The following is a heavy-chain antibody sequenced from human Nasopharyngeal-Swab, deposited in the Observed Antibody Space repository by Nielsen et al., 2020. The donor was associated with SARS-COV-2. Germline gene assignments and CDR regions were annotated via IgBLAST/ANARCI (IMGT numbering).Heavy chain of an antibody. CDR3: TSSAAAADPFDY. CDR1: GFTFSNYA. D-gene: IGHD6-13*01. V-gene: IGHV3-49*04. Sequence: GESLKISCAASGFTFSNYAMSWVRQAPGKGLEWVGFIRSKAYGGTTEYAASVKGRFTISRDDSKSIAYLQMNSLKTEDTAVYYCTSSAAAADPFDYWGQGTLVTVSS. CDR2: IRSKAYGGTT. J-gene: IGHJ4*02.